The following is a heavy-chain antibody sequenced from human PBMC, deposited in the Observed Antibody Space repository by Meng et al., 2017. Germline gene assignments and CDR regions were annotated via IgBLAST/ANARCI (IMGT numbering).Heavy chain of an antibody. V-gene: IGHV3-21*01. Sequence: GESLKISCAASGFTFSSYSMNWVRQAPGKGLEWVSSISSSSSYIYYADSVKGRFTISRDNAKNSLYLQMNSLRAEDTAVYYCARDGQVGFGELSRPVYCYYGMDVWGQGTTVTVSS. D-gene: IGHD3-10*01. CDR2: ISSSSSYI. CDR3: ARDGQVGFGELSRPVYCYYGMDV. CDR1: GFTFSSYS. J-gene: IGHJ6*02.